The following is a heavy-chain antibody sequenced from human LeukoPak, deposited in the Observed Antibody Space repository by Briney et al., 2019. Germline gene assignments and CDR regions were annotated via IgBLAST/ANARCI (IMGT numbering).Heavy chain of an antibody. Sequence: GGSLRLSCAASGFTFSSYAMSWVRQAPGKGLEWVSAISGSGGSTYYADSVKGRFTISRDNSKNTLYLQMNSLRADDTSVYYCAKDMSTFSGLTPFGYWGQGTLVTVSS. V-gene: IGHV3-23*01. J-gene: IGHJ4*02. CDR1: GFTFSSYA. CDR2: ISGSGGST. CDR3: AKDMSTFSGLTPFGY. D-gene: IGHD5/OR15-5a*01.